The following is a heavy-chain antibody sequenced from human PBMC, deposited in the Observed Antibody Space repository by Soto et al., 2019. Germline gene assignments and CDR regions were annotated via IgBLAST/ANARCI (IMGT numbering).Heavy chain of an antibody. CDR3: ASVVDTAMGFFDY. D-gene: IGHD5-18*01. J-gene: IGHJ4*02. Sequence: LTCAVYGGSFSGYYWSWIRQPPGKGLEWIGEINHSGSTNYNPSLKSRVTISVDTSKNQFSLKLSSVTAADTAVYYCASVVDTAMGFFDYWGQGTLVTVSS. CDR2: INHSGST. V-gene: IGHV4-34*01. CDR1: GGSFSGYY.